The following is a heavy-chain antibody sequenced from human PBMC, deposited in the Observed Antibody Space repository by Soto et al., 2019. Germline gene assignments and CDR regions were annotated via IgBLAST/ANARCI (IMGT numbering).Heavy chain of an antibody. CDR1: GYTFTSYG. CDR3: ARDERWLELRSGRAFDI. V-gene: IGHV1-18*01. J-gene: IGHJ3*02. Sequence: QVPLVQSGAEVKKPGASVKVSCKASGYTFTSYGISWVRQAPGQGLEWMGWISAYNGHTNYAQKLQGRVTMTTDTSTGTAYMELRSLRSDDTAVYYCARDERWLELRSGRAFDIWGQGTMVTVSS. D-gene: IGHD1-7*01. CDR2: ISAYNGHT.